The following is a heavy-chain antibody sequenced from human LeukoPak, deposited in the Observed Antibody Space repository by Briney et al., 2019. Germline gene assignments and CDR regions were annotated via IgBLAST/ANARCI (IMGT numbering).Heavy chain of an antibody. Sequence: PSETLSLTCTVSGGSISSYIWSWIRQPPGKGLEWIAYIYDTGNTNYNPSLKSRVTIALDTSKNQFSLRLNSVTAADTAVYYCVRHVDYYVSGRIDPFDYWGQGTLVTVSS. V-gene: IGHV4-59*08. D-gene: IGHD3-10*01. CDR2: IYDTGNT. J-gene: IGHJ4*02. CDR1: GGSISSYI. CDR3: VRHVDYYVSGRIDPFDY.